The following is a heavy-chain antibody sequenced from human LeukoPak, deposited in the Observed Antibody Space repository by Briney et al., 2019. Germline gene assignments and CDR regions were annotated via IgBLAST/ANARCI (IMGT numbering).Heavy chain of an antibody. CDR3: ARDKVDTAMVDY. CDR1: GGSLSSGDYY. V-gene: IGHV4-30-4*08. CDR2: IYYTGSA. Sequence: SETLSLTCTVSGGSLSSGDYYWSWIRQPPGKGLEWIGYIYYTGSAYYNPSLKSRVSISVETSKNQFSLRLSSVTAADTAVYYCARDKVDTAMVDYWGQGTLVTVSS. J-gene: IGHJ4*02. D-gene: IGHD5-18*01.